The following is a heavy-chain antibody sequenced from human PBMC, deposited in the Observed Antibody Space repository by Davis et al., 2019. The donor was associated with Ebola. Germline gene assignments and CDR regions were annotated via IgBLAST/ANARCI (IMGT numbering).Heavy chain of an antibody. J-gene: IGHJ5*02. V-gene: IGHV3-21*04. CDR2: ISSTSNYI. Sequence: PGGSLRLSCAASGFTSTSYSMNWVRQAPGKGLEWVSSISSTSNYIKYADPVKGRFTISRDNSKNTLYLQMSSLRAEDTAVYYCATGETYYYESSGYYNSWGQGTLVTVSS. CDR1: GFTSTSYS. D-gene: IGHD3-22*01. CDR3: ATGETYYYESSGYYNS.